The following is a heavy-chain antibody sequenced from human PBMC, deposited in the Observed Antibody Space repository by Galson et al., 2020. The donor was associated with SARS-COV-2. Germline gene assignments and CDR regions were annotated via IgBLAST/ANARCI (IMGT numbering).Heavy chain of an antibody. Sequence: SETLSLTCAVHTGSLSGFYWSFIRQSPGRGLEWIGEVNHRGSANYNPSLKSRLTLSVDTSKKEFSLNLSSVTAADTAVYYCGRDVAYTWNGGDWGQGKLVAVSS. CDR3: GRDVAYTWNGGD. CDR1: TGSLSGFY. V-gene: IGHV4-34*01. D-gene: IGHD1-20*01. CDR2: VNHRGSA. J-gene: IGHJ4*02.